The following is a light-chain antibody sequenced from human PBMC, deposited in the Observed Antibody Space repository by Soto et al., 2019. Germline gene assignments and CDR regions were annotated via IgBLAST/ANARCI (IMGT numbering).Light chain of an antibody. V-gene: IGLV2-8*01. CDR3: SSYAGSNNLV. CDR2: EVS. J-gene: IGLJ3*02. CDR1: SSDVGAYNY. Sequence: QSALTQPPSPSGTPGQSVTISCTGTSSDVGAYNYVSWYQQHPGKAPKLMFYEVSKRPSGVPNRFSGSKSGNTASLTVSGLQAEDEADYYCSSYAGSNNLVFGGGTKLTVL.